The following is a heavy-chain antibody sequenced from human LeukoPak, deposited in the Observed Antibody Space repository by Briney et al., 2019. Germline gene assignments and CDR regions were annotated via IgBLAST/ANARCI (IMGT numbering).Heavy chain of an antibody. CDR1: GGSISSGSYY. D-gene: IGHD3-22*01. V-gene: IGHV4-61*02. CDR2: IYTSGRT. J-gene: IGHJ4*02. Sequence: SQTLSLTCTVSGGSISSGSYYWGWVRQLAGELLGWIGRIYTSGRTTHNPSLKSRVTISVDTSKNQFSLKLSSVTAADTAVYYCARVGYYDSSGPPMYFDYWGQGTLVAVSS. CDR3: ARVGYYDSSGPPMYFDY.